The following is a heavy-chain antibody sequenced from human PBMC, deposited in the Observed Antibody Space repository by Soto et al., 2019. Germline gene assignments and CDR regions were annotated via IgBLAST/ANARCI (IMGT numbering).Heavy chain of an antibody. CDR3: AEERAYRSGEHDI. D-gene: IGHD6-25*01. CDR2: ISYDGRNK. Sequence: QVQLVESGGGVVQPGRSLRLSCAASGFTFSSYGIHWVRQAPGKGLEWVAVISYDGRNKYYAESVKGRFTISRDNSRNTLYLQMASLSAEDTAVCYFAEERAYRSGEHDIWGQGTLVTVSS. V-gene: IGHV3-30*18. CDR1: GFTFSSYG. J-gene: IGHJ1*01.